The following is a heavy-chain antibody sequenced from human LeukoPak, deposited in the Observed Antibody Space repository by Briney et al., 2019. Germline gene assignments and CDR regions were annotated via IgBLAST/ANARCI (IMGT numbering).Heavy chain of an antibody. CDR3: ARVSRDYSSSSRGWFDP. CDR2: IKHDGGEE. V-gene: IGHV3-7*01. J-gene: IGHJ5*02. CDR1: GFTFSSSW. Sequence: PGGSLRVSCAASGFTFSSSWMSWVRQAPGKGLEWVANIKHDGGEEYYMDSVKGRFTISRDNAKNSLYLQMSSLRAEDTAVYYCARVSRDYSSSSRGWFDPWGQGTLVTVSS. D-gene: IGHD6-6*01.